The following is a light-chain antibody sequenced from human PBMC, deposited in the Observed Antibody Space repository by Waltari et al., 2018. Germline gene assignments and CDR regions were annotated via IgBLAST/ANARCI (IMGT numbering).Light chain of an antibody. CDR3: QQRSNWLT. CDR2: DAS. V-gene: IGKV3-11*01. J-gene: IGKJ3*01. Sequence: EIVLTQSPATLSLSPGERATLSCRASQSVSSYLAWYQQKPGQAPRLLIYDASNRATGIPARFRGSGSGTDFTLTISSLEPEYFAVYYCQQRSNWLTFGPGTKVDIK. CDR1: QSVSSY.